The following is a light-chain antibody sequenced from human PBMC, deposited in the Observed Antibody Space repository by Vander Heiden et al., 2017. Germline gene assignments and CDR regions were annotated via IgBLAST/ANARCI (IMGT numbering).Light chain of an antibody. CDR1: QSISAW. J-gene: IGKJ1*01. V-gene: IGKV1-5*03. CDR3: QQFGSYLWT. CDR2: KAS. Sequence: DIQMTLSPSTLSASVGDRVTITCRASQSISAWLAWYQQKPGKAPKVLIYKASTLKSGVPSRFSGSGFGTEFTLTISSLQPDDFATYYCQQFGSYLWTFGQGTKVEFK.